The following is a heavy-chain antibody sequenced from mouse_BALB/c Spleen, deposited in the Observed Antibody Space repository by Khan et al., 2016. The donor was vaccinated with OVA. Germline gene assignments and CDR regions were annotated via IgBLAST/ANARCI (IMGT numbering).Heavy chain of an antibody. CDR1: GYTFTDYA. D-gene: IGHD1-1*02. V-gene: IGHV1S137*01. J-gene: IGHJ3*01. CDR3: VRGGKFAY. Sequence: VELQQSGAELVRPGVSVKISCKASGYTFTDYAMHWVKQRHVKSLEWIGVISTNYGDADYNQKFQGKASMTVDRSSSTVYMELARLTSEDSAIYYCVRGGKFAYWGQGTLVTVSA. CDR2: ISTNYGDA.